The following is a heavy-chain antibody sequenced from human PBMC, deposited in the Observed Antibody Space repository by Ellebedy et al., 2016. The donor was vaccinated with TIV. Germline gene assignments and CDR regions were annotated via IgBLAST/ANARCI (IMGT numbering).Heavy chain of an antibody. D-gene: IGHD6-19*01. CDR3: AKDLQWLYNYYGMDV. Sequence: GESLKISCAASGFTFNSYAMYWVRQAPGMGLEWVSAISGSGGSTYYADSVRGRFTISRDNSKNTLYLQMNSLRAEDTAVYYCAKDLQWLYNYYGMDVWGQGTTVTVSS. V-gene: IGHV3-23*01. J-gene: IGHJ6*02. CDR1: GFTFNSYA. CDR2: ISGSGGST.